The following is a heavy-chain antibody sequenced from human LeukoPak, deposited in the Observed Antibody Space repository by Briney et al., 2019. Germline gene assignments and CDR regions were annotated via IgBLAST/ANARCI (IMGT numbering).Heavy chain of an antibody. D-gene: IGHD2-2*01. CDR1: GYSFTSYW. CDR2: IDPSDSYT. V-gene: IGHV5-10-1*01. J-gene: IGHJ4*02. Sequence: GESLRIPCKGSGYSFTSYWISWVRQMPGKGLEWMGRIDPSDSYTNYSPSFQGHVTISADKSISAAYLQWSSLKASDTAVYYCARHMAGYCSTTSCSNFDYWGQGSLVTVSS. CDR3: ARHMAGYCSTTSCSNFDY.